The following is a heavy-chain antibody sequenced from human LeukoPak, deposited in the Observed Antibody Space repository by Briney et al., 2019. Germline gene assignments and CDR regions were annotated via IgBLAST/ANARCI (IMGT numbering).Heavy chain of an antibody. Sequence: GASVKVSCKASGGTFSSYAISWVRQAPGQGLEWMGGIIPILGTANYAQKFQGRVTITADESTSTAYMELSSLRSEDTAVYYCARDRGPYYYDSSGYPSGYWGQGTLVTVSS. CDR1: GGTFSSYA. J-gene: IGHJ4*02. CDR2: IIPILGTA. V-gene: IGHV1-69*13. CDR3: ARDRGPYYYDSSGYPSGY. D-gene: IGHD3-22*01.